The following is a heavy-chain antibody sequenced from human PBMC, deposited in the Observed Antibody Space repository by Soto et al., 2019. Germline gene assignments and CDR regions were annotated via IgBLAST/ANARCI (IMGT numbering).Heavy chain of an antibody. CDR3: ARDGEAAAGTG. D-gene: IGHD6-13*01. CDR1: GGTFSSYT. Sequence: GASVKVSCKASGGTFSSYTISWVRQAPGQGLEWMERIIPILGIANYAQKFQGRVTITADKSTSTAYMELSSLRSEDTAVYYCARDGEAAAGTGWGQGTLVTVSS. V-gene: IGHV1-69*04. CDR2: IIPILGIA. J-gene: IGHJ4*02.